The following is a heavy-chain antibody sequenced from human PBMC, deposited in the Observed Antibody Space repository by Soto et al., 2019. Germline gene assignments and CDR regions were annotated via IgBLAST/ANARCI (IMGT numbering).Heavy chain of an antibody. D-gene: IGHD3-22*01. V-gene: IGHV4-39*01. CDR3: ARLGGYVSVGYYYLLDS. J-gene: IGHJ4*02. Sequence: QLQLQESGPGLVKPSETLSLTCRVSDGSMNSDSSYWGWIRQPPGKGLEWIVVINHIGSTYHNLSIKGRVTMSVAASRNQFSLKLTSITAADTAVYYCARLGGYVSVGYYYLLDSLGQGTLVTVSS. CDR2: INHIGST. CDR1: DGSMNSDSSY.